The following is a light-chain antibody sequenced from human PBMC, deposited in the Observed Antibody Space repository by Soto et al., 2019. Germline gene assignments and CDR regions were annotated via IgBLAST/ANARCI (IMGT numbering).Light chain of an antibody. Sequence: EIVMTQSPATLSVSPGERATLSCRASQTVSSNLAWYQQKPGQAPRLLIYGASTRATGIPARFSGSGSGTEFTLTVGSLQSEDFAIYYCQQYNKWPLPFGGGTKVETK. J-gene: IGKJ4*01. V-gene: IGKV3D-15*01. CDR2: GAS. CDR1: QTVSSN. CDR3: QQYNKWPLP.